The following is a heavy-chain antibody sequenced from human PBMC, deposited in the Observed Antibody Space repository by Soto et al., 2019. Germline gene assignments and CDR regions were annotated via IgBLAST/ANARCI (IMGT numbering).Heavy chain of an antibody. V-gene: IGHV1-69*15. CDR3: ARDPLSSFAMDV. CDR2: IIPTFGRT. CDR1: GDTFGSYA. D-gene: IGHD3-10*02. J-gene: IGHJ6*02. Sequence: SVKVSCKASGDTFGSYAISWVRQAPGKGLEWMGKIIPTFGRTNYAQKFQGRLTISADDSTSTAYMELSSLVSEDTAVYYCARDPLSSFAMDVWGQGTTVTVSS.